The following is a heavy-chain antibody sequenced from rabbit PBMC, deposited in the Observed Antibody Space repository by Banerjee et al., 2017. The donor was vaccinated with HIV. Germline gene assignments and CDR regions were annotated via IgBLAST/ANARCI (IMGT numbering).Heavy chain of an antibody. J-gene: IGHJ4*01. CDR2: IYAASGSA. CDR1: GFDFSYYY. CDR3: ARDLPGPIYAFDL. V-gene: IGHV1S7*01. Sequence: QLVESGGGLVQPGGSLTLSCKASGFDFSYYYMSWVRQAPGKGLEWIGIIYAASGSAYYASWVHGRFTISSDNAQNTVDLQMNSLAAADTATYFCARDLPGPIYAFDLWGQGTLVTVS. D-gene: IGHD3-1*01.